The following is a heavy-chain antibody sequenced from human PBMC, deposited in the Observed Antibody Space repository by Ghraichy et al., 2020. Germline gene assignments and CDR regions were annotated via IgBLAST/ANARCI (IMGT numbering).Heavy chain of an antibody. V-gene: IGHV4-30-2*01. CDR1: GGSISSGGYS. CDR2: IYHSGST. J-gene: IGHJ4*02. Sequence: SQTLSLTCAVSGGSISSGGYSWSWIRQPPGKGLEWIGYIYHSGSTYYNPSLKSRVTISVDRSKNQFSLKLSSVTAADTAVYYCARGGAAVAGIFDYWGQGTLVTVSS. CDR3: ARGGAAVAGIFDY. D-gene: IGHD6-19*01.